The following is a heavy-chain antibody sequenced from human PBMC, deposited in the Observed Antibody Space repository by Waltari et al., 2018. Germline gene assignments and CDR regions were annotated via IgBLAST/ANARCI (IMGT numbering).Heavy chain of an antibody. CDR2: IYQSGSS. V-gene: IGHV4-38-2*01. D-gene: IGHD3-22*01. CDR3: VAAKEYYYDGSGDDAFET. CDR1: GYSMRSGYY. Sequence: QVQLQESGPGLAKSSETLSLTCDVSGYSMRSGYYWCCIRQPPRKGLEWIASIYQSGSSYYNPSLRSRVTISVDTSRNQFSLEMTSVTATDTATYYCVAAKEYYYDGSGDDAFETWGQGTLVTVSS. J-gene: IGHJ3*02.